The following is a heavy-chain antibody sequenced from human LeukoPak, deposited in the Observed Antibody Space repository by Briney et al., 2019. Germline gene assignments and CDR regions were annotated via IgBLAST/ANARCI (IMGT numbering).Heavy chain of an antibody. Sequence: KPSETLSLTRAVYGGAFSGYYWSWVRQPPGKGLEWIGEINHSGSTNYNPSLKSRVTISVDTSKNQFSLKLSSVTAADTAVYYCARGLGHSSGWPHDYWGQGTLVTVSS. CDR3: ARGLGHSSGWPHDY. V-gene: IGHV4-34*01. D-gene: IGHD6-19*01. CDR2: INHSGST. CDR1: GGAFSGYY. J-gene: IGHJ4*02.